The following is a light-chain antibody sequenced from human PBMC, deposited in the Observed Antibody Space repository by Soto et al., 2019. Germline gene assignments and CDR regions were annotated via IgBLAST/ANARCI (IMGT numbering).Light chain of an antibody. CDR2: EVS. V-gene: IGLV2-23*02. J-gene: IGLJ1*01. CDR1: SSDVGSYNL. Sequence: LTQPASVSGSPGQSITISCTGTSSDVGSYNLVSWYQQHPGKAPKLMIYEVSKRPSGVSNRFSGSKSGNTASLTISGLQAEDEADYYCCSYAGSSTYVSGTGTKVTVL. CDR3: CSYAGSSTYV.